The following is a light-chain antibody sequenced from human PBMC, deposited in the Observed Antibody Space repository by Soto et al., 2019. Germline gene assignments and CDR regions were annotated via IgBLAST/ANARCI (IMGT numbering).Light chain of an antibody. CDR3: QQRSNWPPIT. Sequence: EIVLTQSPATQSLSPGERATLSCRASQSVSSYLAWYQHKPGQAPRLLIYDASNRATGIPARFSGSGSGTDFTLTISSLEPEDFAVYYCQQRSNWPPITFGQGTRLEIK. CDR1: QSVSSY. CDR2: DAS. V-gene: IGKV3-11*01. J-gene: IGKJ5*01.